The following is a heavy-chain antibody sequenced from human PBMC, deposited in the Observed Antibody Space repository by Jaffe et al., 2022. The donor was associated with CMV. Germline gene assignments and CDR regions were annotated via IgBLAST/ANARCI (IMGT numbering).Heavy chain of an antibody. CDR2: IIPILGIA. CDR3: ARCAVDRYGGFDP. Sequence: QVQLVQSGAEVKKPGSSVKVSCKASGGTFSSYAISWVRQAPGQGLEWMGRIIPILGIANYAQKFQGRVTITADKSTSTAYMELSSLRSEDTAVYYCARCAVDRYGGFDPWGQGTLVTVSS. CDR1: GGTFSSYA. J-gene: IGHJ5*02. D-gene: IGHD3-9*01. V-gene: IGHV1-69*09.